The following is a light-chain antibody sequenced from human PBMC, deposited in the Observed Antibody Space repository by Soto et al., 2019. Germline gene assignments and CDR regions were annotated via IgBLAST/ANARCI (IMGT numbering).Light chain of an antibody. CDR1: QSISSRY. V-gene: IGKV3-20*01. CDR3: QHYGTSPST. CDR2: GAS. J-gene: IGKJ1*01. Sequence: EIALTQSPGALSVSPGKRATLSWRASQSISSRYLAWYQQRPGQAPRLLIYGASSRATGIPDRFSGSGSGTEFTLTISRLETEDFAVYYCQHYGTSPSTFGRGTKVDIK.